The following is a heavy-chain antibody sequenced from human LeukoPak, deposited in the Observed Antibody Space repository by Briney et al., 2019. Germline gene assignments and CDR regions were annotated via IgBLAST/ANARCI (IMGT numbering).Heavy chain of an antibody. J-gene: IGHJ5*02. CDR3: ARGYNWNDVWFDL. V-gene: IGHV4-59*11. CDR1: GGSISSHY. CDR2: IYYSGST. Sequence: SETLSLTCTVSGGSISSHYWSWIRQPPGKGLEWIGYIYYSGSTNYNPSLNSRVTISVDTSKNQFSLKLSSVTAADTAVYYCARGYNWNDVWFDLWGQGTLVTVSS. D-gene: IGHD1-1*01.